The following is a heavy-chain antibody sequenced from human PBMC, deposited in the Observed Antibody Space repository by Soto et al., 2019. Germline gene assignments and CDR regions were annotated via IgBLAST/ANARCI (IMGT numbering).Heavy chain of an antibody. Sequence: PGGSLRLSCAASGFTFSNAWMSWVHQAPGKGLEWVGRIKSKTDGGTTDYAAPVKGRFTISRDDSKNTLYLQMNSLKTEDTAVYYCTTDDYGDYGTQPTYWGQGTLVTVSS. CDR1: GFTFSNAW. CDR2: IKSKTDGGTT. D-gene: IGHD4-17*01. J-gene: IGHJ4*02. CDR3: TTDDYGDYGTQPTY. V-gene: IGHV3-15*01.